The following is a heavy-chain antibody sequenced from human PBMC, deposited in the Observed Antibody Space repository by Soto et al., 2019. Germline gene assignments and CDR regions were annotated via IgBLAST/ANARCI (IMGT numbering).Heavy chain of an antibody. V-gene: IGHV2-70*13. CDR3: ARSIRGPRRFNGMDV. Sequence: CGPALVNPTATLPLTCTSSGCSLASPGMCVTSMRHHAGKALEWLALIERDDDDKYYSTSLKTRLTISKDTRKNQVVLTMANMEPADTATYYCARSIRGPRRFNGMDVWGQGTTVTVSS. CDR2: IERDDDDK. CDR1: GCSLASPGMC. D-gene: IGHD1-20*01. J-gene: IGHJ6*01.